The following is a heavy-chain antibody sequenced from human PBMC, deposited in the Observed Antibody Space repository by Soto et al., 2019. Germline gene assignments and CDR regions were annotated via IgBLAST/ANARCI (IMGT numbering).Heavy chain of an antibody. J-gene: IGHJ4*02. CDR2: INPSGGST. CDR1: GYTFTSYY. CDR3: ARDFNLTGISFDY. V-gene: IGHV1-46*01. D-gene: IGHD7-27*01. Sequence: ASLKVSCKASGYTFTSYYMHWVRQAPGQGLEWMGIINPSGGSTSYAQKFQGRVTMTRETSTSTVYMELSSLRSEDTAVYYCARDFNLTGISFDYWGQGTLVTVSS.